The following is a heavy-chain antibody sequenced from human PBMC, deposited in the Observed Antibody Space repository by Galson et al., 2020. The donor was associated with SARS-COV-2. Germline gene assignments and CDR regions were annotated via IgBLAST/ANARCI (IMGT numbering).Heavy chain of an antibody. CDR2: ISSSGRTI. V-gene: IGHV3-48*03. D-gene: IGHD2-21*01. CDR3: ARLDAYGPGY. J-gene: IGHJ4*02. CDR1: GFTFSNYE. Sequence: TGGSLRLSCAASGFTFSNYEMNWVRQAPGKGLEWVSYISSSGRTIHYADSVKGRFTISRDNAKSSQSLPMNSLRAEDTAVYYCARLDAYGPGYWGQGTLVTVSS.